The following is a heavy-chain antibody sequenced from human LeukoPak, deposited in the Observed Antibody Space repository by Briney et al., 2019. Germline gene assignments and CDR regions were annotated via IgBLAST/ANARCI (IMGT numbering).Heavy chain of an antibody. CDR3: AKDRRGIVATIEEN. Sequence: PGGSLRLSCAASGFTFSSYGMSWVRQAPGKGLEWVSAISGSGGSTYYADSVKGRFTISRDNSKNTLYLQMNSLRAEDTAVYYCAKDRRGIVATIEENWGQGTLVTVSS. CDR1: GFTFSSYG. D-gene: IGHD5-12*01. J-gene: IGHJ4*02. CDR2: ISGSGGST. V-gene: IGHV3-23*01.